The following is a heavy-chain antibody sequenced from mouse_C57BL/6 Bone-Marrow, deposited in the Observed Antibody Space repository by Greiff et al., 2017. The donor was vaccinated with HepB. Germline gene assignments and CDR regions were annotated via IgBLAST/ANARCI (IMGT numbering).Heavy chain of an antibody. J-gene: IGHJ4*01. CDR3: ASPPITTLVAPYAMDY. CDR1: GYTFTSYW. CDR2: IDPSDSYT. D-gene: IGHD1-1*01. V-gene: IGHV1-59*01. Sequence: VQLQQPGAELVRPGTSVKLSCKASGYTFTSYWMHWVKQRPGQGLEWIGVIDPSDSYTNYNQKFKGKATLTVDTSSSTAYMQLSILTSEDSAVYYCASPPITTLVAPYAMDYWGQGTSVTVSS.